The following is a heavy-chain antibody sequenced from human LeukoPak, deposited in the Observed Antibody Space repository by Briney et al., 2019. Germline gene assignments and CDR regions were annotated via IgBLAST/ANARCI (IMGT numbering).Heavy chain of an antibody. Sequence: PSETLSLTCTVSGGSLSSYYWSWVRQPPGKGLEWIGYIYYSGRTNYNTSLKSGGTISVDKSKKQFSLTLSSVTAADTAVYYCARHTRGSPAWYYYYGMDVWGQGTTVTVSS. CDR3: ARHTRGSPAWYYYYGMDV. D-gene: IGHD2-15*01. CDR1: GGSLSSYY. CDR2: IYYSGRT. J-gene: IGHJ6*02. V-gene: IGHV4-59*08.